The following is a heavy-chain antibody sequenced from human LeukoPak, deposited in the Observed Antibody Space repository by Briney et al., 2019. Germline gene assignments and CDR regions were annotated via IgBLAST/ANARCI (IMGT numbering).Heavy chain of an antibody. J-gene: IGHJ4*02. CDR2: IWYDGSNK. CDR3: VRDPSGSGFAFDS. D-gene: IGHD1-1*01. CDR1: GFTFSSYG. Sequence: GGSLRLSCAASGFTFSSYGMHWVRQAPGKGLEWVAVIWYDGSNKYYADSVKGRFTISRDNSKNTLYLQMNSLRAEDTAVYYCVRDPSGSGFAFDSWGQGALVTVSS. V-gene: IGHV3-33*01.